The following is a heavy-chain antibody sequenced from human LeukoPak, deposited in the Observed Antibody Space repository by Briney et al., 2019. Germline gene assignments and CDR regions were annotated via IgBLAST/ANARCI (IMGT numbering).Heavy chain of an antibody. CDR3: ARVGTGTDAFDI. Sequence: SETLSLTCTVSGGSISSYYWSWIRQPAGKGLEWIGRIYTSGTINYNPSLKTRVTMSVDTSKNQFALKLTSVTAADTAVYYCARVGTGTDAFDIWGQGTMVTVSS. CDR1: GGSISSYY. CDR2: IYTSGTI. J-gene: IGHJ3*02. D-gene: IGHD1-1*01. V-gene: IGHV4-4*07.